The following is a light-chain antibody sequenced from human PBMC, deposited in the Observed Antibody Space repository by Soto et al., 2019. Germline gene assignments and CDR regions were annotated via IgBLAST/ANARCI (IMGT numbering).Light chain of an antibody. CDR1: QSVSRR. Sequence: EFVLTQSPCTLSLSPGGRATLSCRASQSVSRRLAWYQQRPGQSPRLLISGASMRASGVPVRFIGSGSGTDFTLTITRLEPEDFAVYYCQQYGGSPITFGLGTKVDIK. V-gene: IGKV3-20*01. CDR2: GAS. CDR3: QQYGGSPIT. J-gene: IGKJ1*01.